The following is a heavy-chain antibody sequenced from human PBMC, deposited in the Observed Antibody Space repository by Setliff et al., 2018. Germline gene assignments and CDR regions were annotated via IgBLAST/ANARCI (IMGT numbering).Heavy chain of an antibody. Sequence: SETLSLTCAVSGYSISSGYYWGWIRQPPGKGLEWIGSRNRSGTTYYNPSLKSRVTISVDTSKNQFSLKLSSVTAADTAVYYCARQLCSGGSCYATTFDYWGQGTLVTVSS. J-gene: IGHJ4*02. D-gene: IGHD2-15*01. CDR3: ARQLCSGGSCYATTFDY. CDR1: GYSISSGYY. CDR2: RNRSGTT. V-gene: IGHV4-38-2*01.